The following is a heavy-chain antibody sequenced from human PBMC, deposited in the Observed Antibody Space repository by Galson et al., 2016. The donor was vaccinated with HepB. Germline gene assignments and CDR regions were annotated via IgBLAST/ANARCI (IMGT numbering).Heavy chain of an antibody. V-gene: IGHV1-18*01. CDR2: INTANGDT. CDR1: GYTFTRFG. Sequence: SVKVSCKASGYTFTRFGISWMRLAPGQGLQWMGWINTANGDTYIPQNLQARVTLTTEISTNTAHMEVTSLTSDDTAIYYCARDSAGSPLEHWGQGTLVTVSS. J-gene: IGHJ1*01. CDR3: ARDSAGSPLEH.